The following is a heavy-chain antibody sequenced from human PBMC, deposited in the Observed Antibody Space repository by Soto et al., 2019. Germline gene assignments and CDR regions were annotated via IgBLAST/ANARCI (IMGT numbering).Heavy chain of an antibody. CDR1: GFTFSSYA. CDR2: ISGGGGST. Sequence: GGSLRLSCAASGFTFSSYAMSWVRQAPGKGLEWVSAISGGGGSTYYADSVKGRFTISRDNSKNTLYLQMNSLRAEDTAVYYCAKQLRGLLDNWFDPWGQGTLVTVSS. J-gene: IGHJ5*02. V-gene: IGHV3-23*01. D-gene: IGHD4-17*01. CDR3: AKQLRGLLDNWFDP.